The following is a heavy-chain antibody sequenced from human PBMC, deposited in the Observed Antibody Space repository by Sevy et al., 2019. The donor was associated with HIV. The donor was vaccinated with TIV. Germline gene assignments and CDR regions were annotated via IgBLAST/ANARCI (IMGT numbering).Heavy chain of an antibody. D-gene: IGHD2-15*01. CDR1: GFTFSSFG. Sequence: GGSLRLSCAASGFTFSSFGMHWVRQAPGKGLEWVAVIWFDGSNTYYADSVKGRFTISRDNSKNTVYLQMNRLRAEDTAFYYCVREGAPYRNIRYCSGNNCFYNWFDPWGQGTLVTVSS. V-gene: IGHV3-33*01. CDR2: IWFDGSNT. CDR3: VREGAPYRNIRYCSGNNCFYNWFDP. J-gene: IGHJ5*02.